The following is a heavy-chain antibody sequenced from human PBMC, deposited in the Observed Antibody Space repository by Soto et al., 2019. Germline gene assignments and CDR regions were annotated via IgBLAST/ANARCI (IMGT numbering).Heavy chain of an antibody. CDR3: VRGHWSFDY. Sequence: GGSLRLSCAASGFTLSDHYMDWVRQAPGKGLEWVARSRNRNHSYSTEYGASVKGRFTISRDNSKNSLYLQMNSLKAEDTAVYYCVRGHWSFDYWGQGTVVTVS. D-gene: IGHD2-8*02. CDR1: GFTLSDHY. V-gene: IGHV3-72*01. J-gene: IGHJ4*02. CDR2: SRNRNHSYST.